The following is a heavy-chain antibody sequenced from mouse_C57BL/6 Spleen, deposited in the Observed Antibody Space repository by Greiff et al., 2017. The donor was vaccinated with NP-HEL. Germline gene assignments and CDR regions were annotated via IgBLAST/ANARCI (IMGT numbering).Heavy chain of an antibody. V-gene: IGHV3-6*01. J-gene: IGHJ3*01. D-gene: IGHD4-1*01. Sequence: EVQLQQSGPGLVKPSQSLSLTCSVTGYSITSGYYWNWIRQFPGNKLEWMGYISYDGSNNYNPSLKNRISITRDTSKNQFFLKLNSVTTEDTATYYCARGETGAWFAYWGQGTLVTVSA. CDR2: ISYDGSN. CDR3: ARGETGAWFAY. CDR1: GYSITSGYY.